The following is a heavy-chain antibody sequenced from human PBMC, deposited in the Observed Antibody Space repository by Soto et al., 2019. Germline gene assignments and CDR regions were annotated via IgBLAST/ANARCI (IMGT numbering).Heavy chain of an antibody. CDR3: ARCRSYGMEGVERAVDL. J-gene: IGHJ3*01. CDR1: GFTFSHFW. Sequence: EVQLVESGGGLVQPGGSLRLSCAASGFTFSHFWMNWVRQAPGKGLEWVANIKSDGSEKYYADSVKGRFTFSRDNAKNTLYLQMDSLRVEDTAVYYCARCRSYGMEGVERAVDLWGQGTKGTVSS. V-gene: IGHV3-7*03. CDR2: IKSDGSEK. D-gene: IGHD1-26*01.